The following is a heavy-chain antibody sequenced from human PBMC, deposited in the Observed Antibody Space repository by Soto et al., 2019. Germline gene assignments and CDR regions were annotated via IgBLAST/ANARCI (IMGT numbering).Heavy chain of an antibody. CDR1: GGSISSYY. Sequence: SETLSLTCTVSGGSISSYYWSWIRQPPGKGLEWIGYIYYSGSTNYNPSLKSRVTISVDTSKNQFSLKLSSVTAADTAVYYCARERPTYYDSSGSGFDYWGQGTLVTVS. CDR3: ARERPTYYDSSGSGFDY. V-gene: IGHV4-59*01. D-gene: IGHD3-22*01. J-gene: IGHJ4*02. CDR2: IYYSGST.